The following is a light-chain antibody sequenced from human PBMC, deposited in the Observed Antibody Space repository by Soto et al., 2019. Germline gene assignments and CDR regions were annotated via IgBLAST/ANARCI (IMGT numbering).Light chain of an antibody. Sequence: QSALTHPPSASGSPGQSVTISCTGTSSDDGGYNYVSWYQQHPGKAPKLMIYEVSKRPSGVPDRFSGSKSGNTASLTVSGLQAEDEADYYCSSYAGSNNVVFGGGTKLTVL. CDR2: EVS. J-gene: IGLJ2*01. CDR1: SSDDGGYNY. CDR3: SSYAGSNNVV. V-gene: IGLV2-8*01.